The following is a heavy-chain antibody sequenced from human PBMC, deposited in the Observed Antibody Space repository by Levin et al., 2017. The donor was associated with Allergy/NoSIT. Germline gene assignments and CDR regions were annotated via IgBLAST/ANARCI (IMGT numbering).Heavy chain of an antibody. J-gene: IGHJ4*02. D-gene: IGHD4-23*01. CDR1: GFTFSNAW. Sequence: GESLKISCAASGFTFSNAWMSWVRQAPGKGLEWVGRIKSKSDGGTTEDAAPMKGRLTISRDDSKNMLFLQMNNLKAEDTGVYYCTTTIRWSPVDLDYWGQGTLVTVSS. CDR3: TTTIRWSPVDLDY. CDR2: IKSKSDGGTT. V-gene: IGHV3-15*01.